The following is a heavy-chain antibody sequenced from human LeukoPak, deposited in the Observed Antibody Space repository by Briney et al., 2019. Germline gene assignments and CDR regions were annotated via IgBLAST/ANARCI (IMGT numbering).Heavy chain of an antibody. V-gene: IGHV4-34*01. CDR1: GGSFSGYY. CDR3: ARALRSGTADYYMDV. J-gene: IGHJ6*03. Sequence: PSETLSLTCAVYGGSFSGYYWSWIRQPPGKGLEWIGEINHSGGTNYNPSLKSRVTISVDTPKNQFSLKLSSVTAADTAVYYCARALRSGTADYYMDVWGKGTTVTVSS. CDR2: INHSGGT. D-gene: IGHD6-19*01.